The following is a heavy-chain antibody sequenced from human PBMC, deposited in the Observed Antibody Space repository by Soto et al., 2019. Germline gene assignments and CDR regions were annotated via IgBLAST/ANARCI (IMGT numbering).Heavy chain of an antibody. CDR3: ARDLDSSGWYGPSDY. Sequence: SETLSLTCTVSGGSISRYYWSWIRQPPGKGLEWIGYIYYSGSTNYNPSLKSRVTISVDTSKNQFSLKLSSVTAADTAVYYCARDLDSSGWYGPSDYWGQGTLVTVSS. D-gene: IGHD6-19*01. V-gene: IGHV4-59*01. CDR1: GGSISRYY. J-gene: IGHJ4*02. CDR2: IYYSGST.